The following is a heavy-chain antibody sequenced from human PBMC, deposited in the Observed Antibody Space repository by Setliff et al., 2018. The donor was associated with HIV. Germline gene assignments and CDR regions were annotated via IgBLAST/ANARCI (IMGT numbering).Heavy chain of an antibody. CDR2: VNPNSGNT. D-gene: IGHD7-27*01. V-gene: IGHV1-8*02. Sequence: ASVKVSCKASGYTFNTYDLVWVRQTSGQGLEWMGWVNPNSGNTGYAQKFQGRVTMTRDPSISTAYMELSRLRSEDTAVYYCARGADYLGIPSYYYYYMDVWGKGTTVTVSS. J-gene: IGHJ6*03. CDR1: GYTFNTYD. CDR3: ARGADYLGIPSYYYYYMDV.